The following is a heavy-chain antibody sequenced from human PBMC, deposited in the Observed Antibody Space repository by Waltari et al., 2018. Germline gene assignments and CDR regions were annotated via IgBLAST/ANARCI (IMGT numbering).Heavy chain of an antibody. CDR1: GDSISSRPYY. Sequence: SLTCSVSGDSISSRPYYWAWIRQPPGKGLEWIGNIYYTGSTYYNPSLKSRVAMSVDTSKNQFSLTLNSVTATDAAVYFCARATRLMTTFGGVTTFDPWGQGALVTVSS. D-gene: IGHD3-16*01. J-gene: IGHJ5*02. CDR2: IYYTGST. V-gene: IGHV4-39*01. CDR3: ARATRLMTTFGGVTTFDP.